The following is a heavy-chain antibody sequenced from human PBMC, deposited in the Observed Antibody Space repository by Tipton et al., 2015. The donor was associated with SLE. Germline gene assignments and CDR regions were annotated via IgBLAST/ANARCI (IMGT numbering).Heavy chain of an antibody. Sequence: PGLVKPSETLSLTCTVSGGSISSYYWSWIRQPPGKGLEWIGSIYYSGSTYYNPSLKSRVTISVDTSKNQFSLKLSSVTAADTAVYYCARPGTGTTIGFWFDYWGQGTLVTVSS. J-gene: IGHJ4*02. V-gene: IGHV4-59*12. CDR2: IYYSGST. CDR1: GGSISSYY. CDR3: ARPGTGTTIGFWFDY. D-gene: IGHD1-1*01.